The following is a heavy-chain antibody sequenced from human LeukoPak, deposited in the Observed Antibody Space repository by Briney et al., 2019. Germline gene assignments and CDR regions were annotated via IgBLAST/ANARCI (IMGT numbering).Heavy chain of an antibody. CDR3: AELGITMIGGV. D-gene: IGHD3-10*02. CDR1: GFTFSSYA. Sequence: GGSLRLSCAASGFTFSSYAMHWVRQAPGKGLEWVAVISYDGSNKYYADPVKGRFTISRDNSKNTLYLQMNSLRAEDTAVYYCAELGITMIGGVWGKGTTVTISS. CDR2: ISYDGSNK. V-gene: IGHV3-30*04. J-gene: IGHJ6*04.